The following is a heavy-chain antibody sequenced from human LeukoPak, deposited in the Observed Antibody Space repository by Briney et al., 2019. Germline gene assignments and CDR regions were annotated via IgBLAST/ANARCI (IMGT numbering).Heavy chain of an antibody. CDR2: ISGSGGST. Sequence: GGSLRLSCAASGFTFSSYAMSWVRQAPGKGLEWVSTISGSGGSTSYADSVKGRFTISRDNSKNTLYLQMNSLRAEDTAVYYCATDPTLYYYDSSGSYFDYWGQGTLVTVSS. D-gene: IGHD3-22*01. CDR1: GFTFSSYA. CDR3: ATDPTLYYYDSSGSYFDY. V-gene: IGHV3-23*01. J-gene: IGHJ4*02.